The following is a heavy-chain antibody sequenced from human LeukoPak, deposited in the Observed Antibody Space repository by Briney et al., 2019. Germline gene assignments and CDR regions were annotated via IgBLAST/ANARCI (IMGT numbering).Heavy chain of an antibody. J-gene: IGHJ5*02. CDR1: GGSISSGDYY. CDR2: IYYSGST. D-gene: IGHD3-3*01. CDR3: ARDFYTRPDYDFWSGYSGFDP. Sequence: SQTLSLTCTVSGGSISSGDYYWSWIRQPPGKGLEWIGYIYYSGSTYYNPSLKSRVTISVDTSNNQFSLELSSVTAADTAVYYCARDFYTRPDYDFWSGYSGFDPWGQGTLVTVSS. V-gene: IGHV4-30-4*08.